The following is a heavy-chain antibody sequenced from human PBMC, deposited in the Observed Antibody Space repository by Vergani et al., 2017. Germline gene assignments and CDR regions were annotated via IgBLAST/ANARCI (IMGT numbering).Heavy chain of an antibody. CDR3: ASVLYDSSGYYYVGAFDI. V-gene: IGHV3-23*04. CDR1: GFTFSSYA. CDR2: ISGSGCST. Sequence: EVQLVESGGGLVQPGGSLRLSCAASGFTFSSYAMSWVRQAPGKGLEWVSAISGSGCSTYYADSVKGRFTISRDNSKKTLYLQMNSLRAEDTAVYYCASVLYDSSGYYYVGAFDIWGQGTMVTVSS. D-gene: IGHD3-22*01. J-gene: IGHJ3*02.